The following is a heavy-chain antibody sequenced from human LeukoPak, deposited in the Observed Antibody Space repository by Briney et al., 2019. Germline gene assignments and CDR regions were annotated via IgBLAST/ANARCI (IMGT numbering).Heavy chain of an antibody. J-gene: IGHJ4*02. CDR2: ISSSSSYI. V-gene: IGHV3-21*01. Sequence: GGSLRLSCAASRFTFSSYSMNWVRQAPGKGLEWVSSISSSSSYIYYADSVKGRFTISRDSAKNSLYLQMNSLRAEDTAVYYCAREEQLVPDYWGQGTLVTVSS. CDR3: AREEQLVPDY. D-gene: IGHD6-13*01. CDR1: RFTFSSYS.